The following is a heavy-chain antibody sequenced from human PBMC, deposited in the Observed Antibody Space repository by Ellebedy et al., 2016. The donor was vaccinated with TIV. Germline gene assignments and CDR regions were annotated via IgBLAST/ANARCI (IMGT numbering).Heavy chain of an antibody. CDR1: GFTFSSYS. CDR3: ARDCVGDFYYYYGMDV. Sequence: GESLKISCAASGFTFSSYSMNWVRQAPGKGLEWVSSISSSSSYIYYADSVKGRFTISRDNAKNSLYLQMNSLRAEDTAVYYCARDCVGDFYYYYGMDVWGQGTTVTVSS. J-gene: IGHJ6*02. D-gene: IGHD2-21*02. V-gene: IGHV3-21*01. CDR2: ISSSSSYI.